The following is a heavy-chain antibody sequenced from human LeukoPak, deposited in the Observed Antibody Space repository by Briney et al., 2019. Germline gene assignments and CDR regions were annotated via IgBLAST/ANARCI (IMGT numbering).Heavy chain of an antibody. CDR1: GYTFIRNA. Sequence: GASVKVSCKASGYTFIRNAISWVRQAPGQGLEWMGWISAYNGNTNYAQKFQGRVTMTRDMSTSTVYMELSSLRSEDTAVYYCARDINGDYFDYWGQGTLVTVSS. V-gene: IGHV1-18*01. J-gene: IGHJ4*02. D-gene: IGHD4-17*01. CDR3: ARDINGDYFDY. CDR2: ISAYNGNT.